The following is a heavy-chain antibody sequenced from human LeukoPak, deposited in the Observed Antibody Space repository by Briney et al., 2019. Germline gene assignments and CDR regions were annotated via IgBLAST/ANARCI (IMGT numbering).Heavy chain of an antibody. V-gene: IGHV3-23*01. CDR2: ISGSGGST. Sequence: GGSLRLSCVASGFTFSSYWMHWVRQAPGKGLEWVSAISGSGGSTYYADSVKGRFTISRDNSKNTLYLQMNSLRAEDTAVYYCAKDPPTAVAEYFQHWGQGTLVTVSS. CDR1: GFTFSSYW. J-gene: IGHJ1*01. CDR3: AKDPPTAVAEYFQH.